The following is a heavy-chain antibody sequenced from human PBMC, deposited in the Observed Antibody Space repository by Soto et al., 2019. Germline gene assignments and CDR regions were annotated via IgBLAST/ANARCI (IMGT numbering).Heavy chain of an antibody. D-gene: IGHD4-17*01. CDR1: GYTFTSYG. CDR2: ISAYNGNT. J-gene: IGHJ3*02. Sequence: QVQLVQSGAEVKKPGASVKVSCKASGYTFTSYGISWVRQAPGQGLEWMGWISAYNGNTNYAQKLQGRVTMTTDTSTSRAYMELRSLRSDDTAVDYCAITAMTTVTTSAFDIWGQGTMVTVSS. CDR3: AITAMTTVTTSAFDI. V-gene: IGHV1-18*01.